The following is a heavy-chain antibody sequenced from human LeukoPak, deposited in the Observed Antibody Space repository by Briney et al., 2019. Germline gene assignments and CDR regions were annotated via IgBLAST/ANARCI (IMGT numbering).Heavy chain of an antibody. Sequence: TSETLSLTCAVYGGSFSGYYWSWIRQPPGKGLEWIGEINHSGSTNYNPSLKSRVTMSLDTSKNQFSLNLHSVTAADTAVYYCARAVITFGAAVARGFDCWGQGTLVTDSS. CDR1: GGSFSGYY. CDR3: ARAVITFGAAVARGFDC. D-gene: IGHD3-16*01. J-gene: IGHJ4*02. V-gene: IGHV4-34*01. CDR2: INHSGST.